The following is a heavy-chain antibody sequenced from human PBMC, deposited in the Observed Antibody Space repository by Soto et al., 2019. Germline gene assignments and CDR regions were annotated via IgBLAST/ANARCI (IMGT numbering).Heavy chain of an antibody. CDR3: ARDLLNCSSTSCYSYYYYYYGMDV. Sequence: SETLSLTCTVSGGSISSYYWSWIRQPAGKGLEWIGRIYTSGSTNYNPSLKSRVTMSVDTSKNQSSLKLSSVTAADTAVYYCARDLLNCSSTSCYSYYYYYYGMDVWGQGTTVTVSS. J-gene: IGHJ6*02. D-gene: IGHD2-2*01. V-gene: IGHV4-4*07. CDR1: GGSISSYY. CDR2: IYTSGST.